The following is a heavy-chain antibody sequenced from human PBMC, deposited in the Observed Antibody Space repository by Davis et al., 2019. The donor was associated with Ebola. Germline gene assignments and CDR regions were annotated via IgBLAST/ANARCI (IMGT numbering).Heavy chain of an antibody. CDR3: AKEYGSGSYFGYGDY. CDR1: GVTFGTYA. J-gene: IGHJ4*02. V-gene: IGHV3-33*03. Sequence: GESLKISCEASGVTFGTYAMHWVRQGPGKGLEWVALIWHDGSKKYYADSVKGRFTISRDNSKNTLYLQMNSLRAEDTAVYYCAKEYGSGSYFGYGDYWGQGTLLTVSS. D-gene: IGHD3-10*01. CDR2: IWHDGSKK.